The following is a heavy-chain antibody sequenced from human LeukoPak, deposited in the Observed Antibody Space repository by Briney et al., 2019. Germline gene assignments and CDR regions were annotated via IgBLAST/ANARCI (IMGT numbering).Heavy chain of an antibody. V-gene: IGHV4-39*07. CDR3: ARDGRDSSGWCNWFDP. CDR2: IYYSGST. Sequence: SETLSLTCTVSGGSISSSSYYWGWIRQPPGKGLEWIGSIYYSGSTYYNPSLKSRVTISVDTSKNQFSLKLSSVTAADTAVYYCARDGRDSSGWCNWFDPWGQGTLVTVSS. D-gene: IGHD6-19*01. CDR1: GGSISSSSYY. J-gene: IGHJ5*02.